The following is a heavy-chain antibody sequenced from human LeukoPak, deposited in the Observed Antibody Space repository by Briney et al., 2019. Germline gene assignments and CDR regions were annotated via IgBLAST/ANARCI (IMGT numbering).Heavy chain of an antibody. Sequence: PSETLSLTCTASGGSISSYYWSWIRQPAGKGLEWIGRIYTSGSTNYNPSLKSRVTMSVDTSKNQFSLKLSSVTAADTAVYYCARGLPSGWSHWFDPWGQGTLVTVSS. D-gene: IGHD6-19*01. CDR3: ARGLPSGWSHWFDP. CDR2: IYTSGST. V-gene: IGHV4-4*07. J-gene: IGHJ5*02. CDR1: GGSISSYY.